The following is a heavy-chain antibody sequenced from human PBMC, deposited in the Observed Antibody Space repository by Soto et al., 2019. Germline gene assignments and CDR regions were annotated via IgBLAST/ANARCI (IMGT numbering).Heavy chain of an antibody. V-gene: IGHV1-69*13. J-gene: IGHJ4*02. Sequence: SVKVSCKASGGTFSSYAISWVRQAPGQGLEWMGGIIPIFGTANYAQKFQGRVTITADESTSTAYMELSSLRSEDTAVYYCASGRSTYYYDSSGYYRIDYWGQGTLVTVSS. CDR2: IIPIFGTA. CDR1: GGTFSSYA. CDR3: ASGRSTYYYDSSGYYRIDY. D-gene: IGHD3-22*01.